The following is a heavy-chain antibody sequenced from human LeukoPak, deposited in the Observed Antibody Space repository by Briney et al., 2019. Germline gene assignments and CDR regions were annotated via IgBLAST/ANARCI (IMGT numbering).Heavy chain of an antibody. CDR1: GGSISSYY. Sequence: KPSETLSLTCTVSGGSISSYYWSWIRQPPGKGLEWIGYIYYSGSTNYNPSLKSRVTISVDTSKNQFSLKLSSVTAADTAVYYCAGGLGELSLYDAFDIWGQGTMVTVSS. V-gene: IGHV4-59*01. J-gene: IGHJ3*02. D-gene: IGHD3-16*02. CDR3: AGGLGELSLYDAFDI. CDR2: IYYSGST.